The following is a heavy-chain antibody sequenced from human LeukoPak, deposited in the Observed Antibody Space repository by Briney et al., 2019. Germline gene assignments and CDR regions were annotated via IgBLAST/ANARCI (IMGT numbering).Heavy chain of an antibody. Sequence: PSETLSLTCTVSGGSISSYYWSWIRQPPGKGLEWIGYICYSGSTNYNPSLKSRVTISVDTSKNQFSLKLSSVTAADTAVYYCARAEGWYYFDYWGQGTLVTVSS. V-gene: IGHV4-59*01. D-gene: IGHD6-19*01. CDR2: ICYSGST. J-gene: IGHJ4*02. CDR1: GGSISSYY. CDR3: ARAEGWYYFDY.